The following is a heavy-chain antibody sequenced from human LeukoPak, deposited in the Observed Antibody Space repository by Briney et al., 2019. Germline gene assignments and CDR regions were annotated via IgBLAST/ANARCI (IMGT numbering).Heavy chain of an antibody. CDR2: IRYDGSNK. CDR1: GFTFSSYG. Sequence: PGGSLRLSCAASGFTFSSYGMRWVRQAPGKGLEWVAFIRYDGSNKYYADSVKRRFTISRDNSKNTLYLQMNSLRAEDTAVYYCAKDRSRWTGGFDYWGQGTLVTVSS. J-gene: IGHJ4*02. V-gene: IGHV3-30*02. D-gene: IGHD2-15*01. CDR3: AKDRSRWTGGFDY.